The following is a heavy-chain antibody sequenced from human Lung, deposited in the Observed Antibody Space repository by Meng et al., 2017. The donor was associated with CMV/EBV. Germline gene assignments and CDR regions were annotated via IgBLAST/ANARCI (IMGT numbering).Heavy chain of an antibody. D-gene: IGHD6-13*01. J-gene: IGHJ4*02. CDR2: MDPNSGNT. CDR3: ARARIAALLAFDH. CDR1: GYTFSSYD. Sequence: KPSGYTFSSYDINWVRQATGLGLEWMGWMDPNSGNTGYAQKFQGRVTFTRNTSISTAYMELSSLRSEDTAVYYCARARIAALLAFDHWGQGTLVTVSS. V-gene: IGHV1-8*03.